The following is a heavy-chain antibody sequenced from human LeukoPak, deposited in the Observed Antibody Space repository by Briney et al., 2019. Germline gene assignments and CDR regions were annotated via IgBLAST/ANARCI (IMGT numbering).Heavy chain of an antibody. D-gene: IGHD3-22*01. CDR1: GFSLSTSGVG. CDR3: AHRRPGPYDSSGYSNNWFDP. J-gene: IGHJ5*02. Sequence: SGPTLVKPTQTLTLTCTFSGFSLSTSGVGVGWIRQPPGKALEWLALIYWDDDKRYSPSLKSRLTITKDTSKNQVVLTMTNMDPVDTATYYCAHRRPGPYDSSGYSNNWFDPWGQGTLDTVSS. V-gene: IGHV2-5*02. CDR2: IYWDDDK.